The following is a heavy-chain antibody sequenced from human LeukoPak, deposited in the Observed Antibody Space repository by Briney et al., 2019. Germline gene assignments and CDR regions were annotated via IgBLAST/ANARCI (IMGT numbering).Heavy chain of an antibody. V-gene: IGHV4-38-2*02. J-gene: IGHJ4*02. CDR3: AREGRENIAIGVD. Sequence: PSETLSLTCTVSGYSISSGYYWGWFRQTPGRGLEWIASISHSGSPYYNPSLKSRVTISEDLSRNVFSLTLNSVTAADAAVYYSAREGRENIAIGVDWGQGALVTVSS. CDR1: GYSISSGYY. CDR2: ISHSGSP. D-gene: IGHD3-16*02.